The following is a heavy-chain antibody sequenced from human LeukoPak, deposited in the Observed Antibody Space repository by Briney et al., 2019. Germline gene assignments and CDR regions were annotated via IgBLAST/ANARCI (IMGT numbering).Heavy chain of an antibody. CDR1: GVSISSSNSY. CDR2: IYYSGNT. V-gene: IGHV4-39*01. Sequence: PSETLSLTCTVSGVSISSSNSYWGWIRQPPGKGLEWIGSIYYSGNTYYNASLKSQVSISIDTSKNQFSLKLTSVTAADTAVYYCARHGSWFKWWSRDYFDYWGQGTLVTVSS. J-gene: IGHJ4*02. D-gene: IGHD2-15*01. CDR3: ARHGSWFKWWSRDYFDY.